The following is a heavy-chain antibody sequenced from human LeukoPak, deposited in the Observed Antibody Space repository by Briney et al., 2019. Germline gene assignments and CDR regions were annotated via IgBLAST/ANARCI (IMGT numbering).Heavy chain of an antibody. V-gene: IGHV1-69*06. D-gene: IGHD6-13*01. CDR3: ARERVLQQPPYYSYGMDV. CDR1: GGTFSSYA. J-gene: IGHJ6*04. Sequence: SVKVSCKASGGTFSSYAISWVRQAPGQGLEWMGGIIPIFGTANYAQKFQGRVTITADKSTSTAYMELSSLRSEDTAVYYCARERVLQQPPYYSYGMDVWGKGPTVTVSP. CDR2: IIPIFGTA.